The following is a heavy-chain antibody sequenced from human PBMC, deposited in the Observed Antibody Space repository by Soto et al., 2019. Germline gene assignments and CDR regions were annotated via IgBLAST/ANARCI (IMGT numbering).Heavy chain of an antibody. Sequence: HVQLVQSGAEEKKPGASVKLSCKASGYTFTSYAIHWVRQAPGQRLEWMGWINTGHGNTKYSQKFQGRVTITRDTSARTAYMELSSLTSEDTAVYSCATNPGEAYFDYWGQGTLITVSS. D-gene: IGHD3-16*01. CDR3: ATNPGEAYFDY. CDR1: GYTFTSYA. CDR2: INTGHGNT. J-gene: IGHJ4*02. V-gene: IGHV1-3*04.